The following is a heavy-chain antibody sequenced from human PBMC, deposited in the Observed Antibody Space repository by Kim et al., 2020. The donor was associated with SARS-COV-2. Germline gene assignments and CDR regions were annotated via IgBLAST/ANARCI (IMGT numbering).Heavy chain of an antibody. D-gene: IGHD3-10*01. Sequence: GGSLRLSCAASGFPFTNYGMNWVRQAPGKGLEWVSVISGSGGSTYYTDSVKGRFTISRDNSKSTLYLQMNSLRAEDTAVYYCAKSPRSITMGDSPPYWGQGTLVTVSS. CDR3: AKSPRSITMGDSPPY. J-gene: IGHJ4*02. CDR2: ISGSGGST. V-gene: IGHV3-23*01. CDR1: GFPFTNYG.